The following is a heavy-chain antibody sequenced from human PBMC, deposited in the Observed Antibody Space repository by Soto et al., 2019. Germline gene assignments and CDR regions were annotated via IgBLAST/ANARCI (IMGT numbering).Heavy chain of an antibody. CDR3: ARVLRFLEWLLSPYYYMAV. V-gene: IGHV3-21*01. Sequence: PGGSLRLSCAASGFTFSSYSMNWVRQAPGKGLEWVSSISSSSSYIYYADSVKGRFTISRDNAKNSLYLQMNSLRAEDTAVYYCARVLRFLEWLLSPYYYMAVWGKGTTVTVSS. D-gene: IGHD3-3*01. CDR2: ISSSSSYI. J-gene: IGHJ6*03. CDR1: GFTFSSYS.